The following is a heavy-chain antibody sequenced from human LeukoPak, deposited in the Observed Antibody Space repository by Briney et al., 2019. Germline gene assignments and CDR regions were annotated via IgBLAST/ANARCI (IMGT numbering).Heavy chain of an antibody. CDR3: ARELLYGSSSWYRLWPYYYHYGMDV. J-gene: IGHJ6*02. Sequence: GASVKVSCTASGGTFSSYAISWVRQAPGQGLEWMGGIIPIFGTANYAQKFQGRVTITADESTSTAYMELSSLRSEDTAVYYCARELLYGSSSWYRLWPYYYHYGMDVWGQGTTVTVSS. D-gene: IGHD6-13*01. CDR1: GGTFSSYA. V-gene: IGHV1-69*13. CDR2: IIPIFGTA.